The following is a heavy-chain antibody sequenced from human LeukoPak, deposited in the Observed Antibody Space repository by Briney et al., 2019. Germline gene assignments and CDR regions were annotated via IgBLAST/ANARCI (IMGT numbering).Heavy chain of an antibody. CDR2: INPDGSQK. V-gene: IGHV3-7*01. CDR1: GFTFSGNW. CDR3: AKLLGTATTYDS. J-gene: IGHJ4*02. D-gene: IGHD5-24*01. Sequence: GGSLRLSCEASGFTFSGNWVSWVRQAPGKGLEWVASINPDGSQKLYVDSVKGRFTISRDNTKGSLYLQMNSLGAEDTAMYYCAKLLGTATTYDSWGQGTRVTVSS.